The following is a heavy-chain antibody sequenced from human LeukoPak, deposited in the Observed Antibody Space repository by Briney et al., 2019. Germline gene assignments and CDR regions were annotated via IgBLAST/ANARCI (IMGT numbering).Heavy chain of an antibody. J-gene: IGHJ4*02. V-gene: IGHV1-18*01. D-gene: IGHD3-22*01. CDR2: ISAYNGNT. Sequence: ASVKVSCKASGYTFTSYGISWVRQAPGQGLEWMGWISAYNGNTNYAQKLQGRVTMTTDTSTSTAYMELRSLRSDDTAVYYCARMGYYYDSSAHFDYWGQGTLVTVSS. CDR1: GYTFTSYG. CDR3: ARMGYYYDSSAHFDY.